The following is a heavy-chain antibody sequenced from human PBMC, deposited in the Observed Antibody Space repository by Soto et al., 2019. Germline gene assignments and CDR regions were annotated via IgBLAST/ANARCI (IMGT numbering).Heavy chain of an antibody. CDR3: VKGRGSYFVYFGLDV. J-gene: IGHJ6*02. D-gene: IGHD1-26*01. CDR2: IDWNGGST. V-gene: IGHV3-9*01. CDR1: GFTFDDYA. Sequence: GGSLRLSCVASGFTFDDYAMHWVRQTPGKGLEWVSSIDWNGGSTAYADSVKGRFTISRDNARNSLYLQMNSLRPEDTAFYYCVKGRGSYFVYFGLDVWGQGTTVTVSS.